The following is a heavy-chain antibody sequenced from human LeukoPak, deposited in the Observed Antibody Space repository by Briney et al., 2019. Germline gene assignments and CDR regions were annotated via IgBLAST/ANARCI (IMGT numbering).Heavy chain of an antibody. CDR1: GYTLTELS. J-gene: IGHJ6*02. V-gene: IGHV1-24*01. D-gene: IGHD2-15*01. CDR2: FDPEDGET. Sequence: ASVKVSCKVSGYTLTELSMHWVRPAPGKGLEWMGGFDPEDGETIYAQKFQGRVTMTEDTSTDTAYMELSSLRSEDTAVYYCATFIRASYCSGGSCYGYGMDVWGQGTTVTVSS. CDR3: ATFIRASYCSGGSCYGYGMDV.